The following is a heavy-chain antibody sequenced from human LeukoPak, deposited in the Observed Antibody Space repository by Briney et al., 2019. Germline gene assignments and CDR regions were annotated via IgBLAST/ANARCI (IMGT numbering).Heavy chain of an antibody. D-gene: IGHD6-6*01. J-gene: IGHJ4*02. V-gene: IGHV1-18*01. CDR2: ISAYNGHR. CDR1: GYIFTNFG. CDR3: ARGRSSSSL. Sequence: ASVRVSCKASGYIFTNFGISWVRQAPGQGLEWMGWISAYNGHRNYAQKFQDRLTVTTNTSATTAYMELTGLTSDDTGVYYCARGRSSSSLWGQGTLVTISS.